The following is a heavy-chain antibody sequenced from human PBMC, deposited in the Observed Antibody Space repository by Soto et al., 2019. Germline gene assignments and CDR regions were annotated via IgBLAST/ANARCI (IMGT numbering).Heavy chain of an antibody. Sequence: SETLSLTCTVSGGSISSYYWSWIRQPPGKGLEWIGYIYYSGSTNYNPSLKSRVTISVDTSKNQFSLRLSSVTTADTALYYCARTTAVPNTLRSRYFFDYWGQGTLVTVSS. CDR1: GGSISSYY. D-gene: IGHD4-17*01. J-gene: IGHJ4*02. V-gene: IGHV4-59*01. CDR3: ARTTAVPNTLRSRYFFDY. CDR2: IYYSGST.